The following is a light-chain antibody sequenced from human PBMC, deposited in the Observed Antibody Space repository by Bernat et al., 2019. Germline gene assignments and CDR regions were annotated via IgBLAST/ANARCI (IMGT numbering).Light chain of an antibody. Sequence: IQMTQSPSSLSASVGDRVTITCRASQSIRSYLNWYQQKPGKAPKLLIYAASSLQSGVPSRFSGSGSGTDFTLTISSLQPEDFATYYCQQSYSIAWTFGQGTKVEI. CDR1: QSIRSY. J-gene: IGKJ1*01. CDR2: AAS. V-gene: IGKV1-39*01. CDR3: QQSYSIAWT.